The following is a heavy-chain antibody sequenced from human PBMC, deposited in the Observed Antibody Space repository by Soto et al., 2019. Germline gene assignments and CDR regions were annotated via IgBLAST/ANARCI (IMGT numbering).Heavy chain of an antibody. Sequence: VKVSCKASGGTFSSNTISWVRQAPGQGLEWMGRIIPILGIANYAQKFQGRVTITADKSTSTAYMELSSLRSEDTAVYYCAREDRGYSYEGTYYYYGMDVWGQGTTVTVSS. CDR3: AREDRGYSYEGTYYYYGMDV. J-gene: IGHJ6*02. CDR2: IIPILGIA. V-gene: IGHV1-69*04. CDR1: GGTFSSNT. D-gene: IGHD5-18*01.